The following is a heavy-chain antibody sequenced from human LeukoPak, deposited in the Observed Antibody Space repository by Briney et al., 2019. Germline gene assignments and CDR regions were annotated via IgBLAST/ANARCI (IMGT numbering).Heavy chain of an antibody. CDR1: GGSISNYY. D-gene: IGHD3-10*01. CDR3: ARSPGTGNYFDY. CDR2: IYYSGST. V-gene: IGHV4-59*08. Sequence: WETLSLTCTVSGGSISNYYWSWIRQPPGKGLEWVGYIYYSGSTNYNPSLRSRVTMSVDTSKNQFSLKLSSVTAADTAVYYCARSPGTGNYFDYWGQGTLVTVSS. J-gene: IGHJ4*02.